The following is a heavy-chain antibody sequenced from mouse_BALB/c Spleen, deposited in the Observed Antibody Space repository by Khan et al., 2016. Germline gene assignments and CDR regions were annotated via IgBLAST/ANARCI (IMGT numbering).Heavy chain of an antibody. J-gene: IGHJ3*01. CDR3: ARAPITTVLEGFAY. Sequence: QVQLQQSGVEVVRPGTSVKVSCKASGYAFTNYLIEWVKQRPGQGLEWIGVINPGSGGTHYNEKFEGKAILTADKASSTANMQLSSLTSDDSAVYFCARAPITTVLEGFAYWGQGTLVTVSA. CDR1: GYAFTNYL. D-gene: IGHD1-1*01. V-gene: IGHV1-54*01. CDR2: INPGSGGT.